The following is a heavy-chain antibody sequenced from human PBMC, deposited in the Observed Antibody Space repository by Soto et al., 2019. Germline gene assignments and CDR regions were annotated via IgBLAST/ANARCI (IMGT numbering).Heavy chain of an antibody. D-gene: IGHD6-13*01. Sequence: SETLSLTCTVSGGSISSSSYYWGWIRQPPGKGLEWIGSIYYSGSTYYNPSLKSRVTISVDTSKNQFSLKLSSVTAADTAVYYCARGVSSSWYPGPWGQGTLVTVSS. CDR1: GGSISSSSYY. J-gene: IGHJ5*02. CDR2: IYYSGST. V-gene: IGHV4-39*01. CDR3: ARGVSSSWYPGP.